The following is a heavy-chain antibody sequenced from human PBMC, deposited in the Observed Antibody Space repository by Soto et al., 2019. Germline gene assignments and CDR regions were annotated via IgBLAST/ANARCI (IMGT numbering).Heavy chain of an antibody. CDR2: IYYSGLT. CDR3: ARDGGYYSSSSLDY. V-gene: IGHV4-31*02. D-gene: IGHD6-6*01. Sequence: WTWIRQHPGKGLEWIGYIYYSGLTYHNPSLKSRVTISVDTSKNQFSLRLTFVTAADTAVYFCARDGGYYSSSSLDYWGQGKLVTVSA. J-gene: IGHJ4*02.